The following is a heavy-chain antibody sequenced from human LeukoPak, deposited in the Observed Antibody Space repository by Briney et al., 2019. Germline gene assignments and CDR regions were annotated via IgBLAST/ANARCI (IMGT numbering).Heavy chain of an antibody. Sequence: GGSLRLSCAAPGFTFNSYEMNWVRQAPGKGLEWISYISSSGYTIYYADSVKGRFTISRDNAKNSLYLQMNSLRAEDTAVYYCARVARGLRLGELSLYYWGQGTLVTVSS. CDR1: GFTFNSYE. D-gene: IGHD3-16*02. CDR3: ARVARGLRLGELSLYY. V-gene: IGHV3-48*03. J-gene: IGHJ4*02. CDR2: ISSSGYTI.